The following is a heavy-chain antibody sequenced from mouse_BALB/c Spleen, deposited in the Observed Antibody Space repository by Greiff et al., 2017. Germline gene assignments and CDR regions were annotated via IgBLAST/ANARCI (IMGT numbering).Heavy chain of an antibody. V-gene: IGHV1-54*01. CDR3: ARSTMITPFAY. J-gene: IGHJ3*01. CDR2: INPGSGGT. D-gene: IGHD2-4*01. CDR1: GYAFTNYL. Sequence: QVQLQQSGAELVRPGTSVKVSCKASGYAFTNYLIGWVKQRPGQGLEWIGVINPGSGGTNYNEKFKGKATLTADKSSSTAYMQLSSLTSDDSAVYFCARSTMITPFAYWGQGTLVTVSA.